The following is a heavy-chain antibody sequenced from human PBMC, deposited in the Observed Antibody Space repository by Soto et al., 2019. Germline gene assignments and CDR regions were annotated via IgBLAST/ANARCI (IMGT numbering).Heavy chain of an antibody. D-gene: IGHD2-2*01. Sequence: LSLTCAVYGGSFSGYYWTWIRQSPEKGLEWIGEVNHSGTTYYNPSLKTRVTISVHTPKNQFSLKVSSVTAADTAVYYCARGIGYCSSINCYSSRRLRFDSWGQGTLVTVSS. CDR1: GGSFSGYY. CDR2: VNHSGTT. CDR3: ARGIGYCSSINCYSSRRLRFDS. J-gene: IGHJ4*02. V-gene: IGHV4-34*01.